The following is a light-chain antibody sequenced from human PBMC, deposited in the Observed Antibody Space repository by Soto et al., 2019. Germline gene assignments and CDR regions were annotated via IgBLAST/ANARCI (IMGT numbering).Light chain of an antibody. V-gene: IGKV3-11*01. J-gene: IGKJ4*01. CDR2: DAS. Sequence: EIVLTQSPGTLSLSPGERATLSCRASQSVSNNYLAWYQQKPGQAPRLLIYDASNRATGIPARFSGSGSGTDFTLTISSLEPEDVAVDYGQQRSNWPLTFGGGTKVDIK. CDR3: QQRSNWPLT. CDR1: QSVSNNY.